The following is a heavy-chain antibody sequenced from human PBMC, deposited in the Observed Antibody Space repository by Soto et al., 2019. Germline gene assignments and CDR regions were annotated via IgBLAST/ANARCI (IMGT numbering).Heavy chain of an antibody. D-gene: IGHD3-3*01. J-gene: IGHJ4*02. CDR3: ARASVQRITIFGVVTGSYDY. CDR2: ISSSSSYI. V-gene: IGHV3-21*01. Sequence: GGSLRLSCAASGFTFSSYSMNWVRQAPGKGLEWVSSISSSSSYIYYADSVKGRFTISRDNAKNSLYLQMNSLRAEDTAVYYCARASVQRITIFGVVTGSYDYWGQGTLVTVSS. CDR1: GFTFSSYS.